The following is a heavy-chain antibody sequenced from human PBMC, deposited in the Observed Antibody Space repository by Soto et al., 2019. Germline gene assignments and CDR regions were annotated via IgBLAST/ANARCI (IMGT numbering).Heavy chain of an antibody. D-gene: IGHD3-3*01. J-gene: IGHJ5*02. CDR1: GFTFSSYE. CDR3: ARVVGSGYYQGRFDP. CDR2: ISSSGSTI. V-gene: IGHV3-48*03. Sequence: GGSLRLSCAASGFTFSSYEMNWVRQAPGKGLEWVSYISSSGSTIYYADSVKGRFTISRDNAKNSLYLQMNSLRAEDTAVYYCARVVGSGYYQGRFDPWGQGTLVTVSS.